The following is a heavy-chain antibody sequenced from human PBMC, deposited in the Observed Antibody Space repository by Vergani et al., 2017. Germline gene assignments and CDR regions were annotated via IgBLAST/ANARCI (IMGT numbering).Heavy chain of an antibody. CDR3: ARDGWNTRGWFDP. J-gene: IGHJ5*02. CDR1: GGSISSGSYY. CDR2: IYTSGST. Sequence: QVQLQESGPGLVKPSETLSLTCIVSGGSISSGSYYWSWIRQPAGKGLEWIGRIYTSGSTNYNPSLKSRVTMSVDTSKNQFSLKLSSVTAADTAVYYCARDGWNTRGWFDPWGQGTLVTVSS. V-gene: IGHV4-61*02. D-gene: IGHD1-1*01.